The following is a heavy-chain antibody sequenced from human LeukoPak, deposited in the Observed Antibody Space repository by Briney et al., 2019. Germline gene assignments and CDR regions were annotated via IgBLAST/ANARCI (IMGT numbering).Heavy chain of an antibody. J-gene: IGHJ4*02. Sequence: SETLSLTCTVSGGSISNSFYYWGWIRQPPGKGLEWIGSINYSGSTYYNPSLKSRVTISVDTSKNQFSLKLSSVTAADTAVYYCARGKNSVELDYFDYWGQGTLVTVSS. CDR1: GGSISNSFYY. CDR3: ARGKNSVELDYFDY. D-gene: IGHD1-7*01. CDR2: INYSGST. V-gene: IGHV4-39*01.